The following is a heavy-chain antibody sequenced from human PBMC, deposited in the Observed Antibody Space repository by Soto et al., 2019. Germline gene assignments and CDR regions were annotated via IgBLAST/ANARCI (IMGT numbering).Heavy chain of an antibody. CDR1: GFNFSTYS. J-gene: IGHJ4*02. V-gene: IGHV3-21*01. Sequence: PGGSLRLSCAASGFNFSTYSMNWVRQAPGKGLEWVCSISSTGSHTYYIDSVKGRFSTSRDNAKNSVFLQMDRLRAEDTAVYYCAKAPDFVWGRYRSNFFENLGPGTQVTVSS. CDR2: ISSTGSHT. CDR3: AKAPDFVWGRYRSNFFEN. D-gene: IGHD3-16*02.